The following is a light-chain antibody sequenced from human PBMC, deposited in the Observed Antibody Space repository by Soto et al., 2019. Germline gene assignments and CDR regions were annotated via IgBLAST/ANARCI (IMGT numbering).Light chain of an antibody. Sequence: QSALNQPASVSGSPGPSITISCTGTSSDMGGYKYVSWYQQYSGKAPKLVIYEVSNRPSGVSHRFSGSKSGNTASLTISGLQAEDEADYYCSSHTSSGKALFGGGTQLTVL. V-gene: IGLV2-14*01. CDR3: SSHTSSGKAL. CDR2: EVS. CDR1: SSDMGGYKY. J-gene: IGLJ3*02.